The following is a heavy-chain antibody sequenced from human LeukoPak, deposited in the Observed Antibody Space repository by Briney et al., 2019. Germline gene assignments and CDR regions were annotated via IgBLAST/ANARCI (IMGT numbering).Heavy chain of an antibody. D-gene: IGHD3-9*01. Sequence: SETLSLTCTVSGGSISSSSYYWGWIRQPPGKGLEWIGSIYYSGSTYYNPSLKSRVTISVDTSKNQFSLKLSSVTAADTAVYYCARGRTYYDILTGYNPLGFDYWGQGTLVTVSS. CDR1: GGSISSSSYY. CDR3: ARGRTYYDILTGYNPLGFDY. V-gene: IGHV4-39*01. J-gene: IGHJ4*02. CDR2: IYYSGST.